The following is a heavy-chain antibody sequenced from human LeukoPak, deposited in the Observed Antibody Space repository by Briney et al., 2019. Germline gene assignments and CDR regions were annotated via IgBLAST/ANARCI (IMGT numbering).Heavy chain of an antibody. D-gene: IGHD3-16*01. CDR2: VDPLKRAT. Sequence: ASVKVSCKASGYTFTGYYIHWVRQAPGQGLEWVGWVDPLKRATQYAQRFQGRVTMTTDMSITTAFMDLSSLTSDDTAIYYCAKDLPGWGSTFHSWGQGTLVIVSS. CDR1: GYTFTGYY. CDR3: AKDLPGWGSTFHS. J-gene: IGHJ4*02. V-gene: IGHV1-2*02.